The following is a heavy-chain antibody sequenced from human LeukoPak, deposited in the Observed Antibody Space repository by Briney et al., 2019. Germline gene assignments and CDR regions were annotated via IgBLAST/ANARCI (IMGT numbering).Heavy chain of an antibody. CDR3: ARAPPYCSGGSCYYYYGMDV. CDR1: GGSISSYY. Sequence: SETLSLTCTVSGGSISSYYWSWIRQPPGKGLEWIGYIYYSGSTYYNPSLKSRVTISVDTSKNQFSLKLSSVTAADTAVYYCARAPPYCSGGSCYYYYGMDVWGQGTTVTVSS. CDR2: IYYSGST. V-gene: IGHV4-59*01. D-gene: IGHD2-15*01. J-gene: IGHJ6*02.